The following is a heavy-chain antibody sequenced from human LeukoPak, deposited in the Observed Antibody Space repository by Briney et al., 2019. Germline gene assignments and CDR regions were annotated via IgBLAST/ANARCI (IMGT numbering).Heavy chain of an antibody. CDR1: GYTFTGYY. CDR3: ATDGSSWYPPGVGMDV. D-gene: IGHD6-13*01. J-gene: IGHJ6*02. Sequence: ASVKVSCKASGYTFTGYYMHWVRQAPGQGLEWMGWINPNSGGTNYAQKFQGRVTMTEDTSTDTAYMELSSLRSEDTAVYYCATDGSSWYPPGVGMDVWGQGTTVTVSS. CDR2: INPNSGGT. V-gene: IGHV1-2*02.